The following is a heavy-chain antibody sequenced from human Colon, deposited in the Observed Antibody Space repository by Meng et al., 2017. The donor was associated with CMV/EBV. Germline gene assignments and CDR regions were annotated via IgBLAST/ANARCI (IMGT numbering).Heavy chain of an antibody. CDR1: GFAFDDFD. J-gene: IGHJ4*02. Sequence: GESLKISCVASGFAFDDFDISWVRLIPGKGLEWVSGAEWSGDKAGYADSVEGRFTVSRDNGKNSLYLQMDSLRDEDSGFYYCARETSAVPRMFDIWGQGTLVTVSS. D-gene: IGHD2-15*01. V-gene: IGHV3-20*04. CDR3: ARETSAVPRMFDI. CDR2: AEWSGDKA.